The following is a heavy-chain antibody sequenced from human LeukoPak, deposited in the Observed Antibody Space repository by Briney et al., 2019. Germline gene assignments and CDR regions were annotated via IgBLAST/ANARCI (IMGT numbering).Heavy chain of an antibody. CDR1: GFTVSSNY. CDR2: IYSGGST. Sequence: SGGSLRLSCAASGFTVSSNYMSWVRQAPGKGLEWVSVIYSGGSTYYADSVKGRFTISRHNSKNTLYLQMNSLRAEDTAVYYCARDHGFLMVRYFDYWGQGTLVTVSS. J-gene: IGHJ4*02. V-gene: IGHV3-53*01. CDR3: ARDHGFLMVRYFDY. D-gene: IGHD3-10*01.